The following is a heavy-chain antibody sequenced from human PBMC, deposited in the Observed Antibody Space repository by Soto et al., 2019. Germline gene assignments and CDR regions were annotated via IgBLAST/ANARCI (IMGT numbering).Heavy chain of an antibody. V-gene: IGHV3-74*01. Sequence: EVQLVESGGGSVQPGGSLRLSCVASGITFTNYWMHWVRQVPGKGLVWVARVDSDGXXXXXXXXVKGRFTISRDNAKXXXXXXXXXXXXXXXXMYYCGTVFEHWGQGIPVTVSS. CDR2: VDSDGXXX. D-gene: IGHD3-10*01. CDR3: GTVFEH. CDR1: GITFTNYW. J-gene: IGHJ4*02.